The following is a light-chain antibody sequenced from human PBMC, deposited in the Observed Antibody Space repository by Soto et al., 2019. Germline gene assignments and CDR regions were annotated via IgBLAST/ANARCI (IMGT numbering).Light chain of an antibody. CDR2: DAS. CDR3: QHYNNWLGT. V-gene: IGKV3-11*01. J-gene: IGKJ4*01. CDR1: QSVSSY. Sequence: EIVLTQSPATLSLSPGERATLSCRASQSVSSYLAWYQQKPGQAPRLLIYDASNRATGIPARSSGSGSGTDFTLTISSLEPEDFAVYYCQHYNNWLGTFGGGTKVDI.